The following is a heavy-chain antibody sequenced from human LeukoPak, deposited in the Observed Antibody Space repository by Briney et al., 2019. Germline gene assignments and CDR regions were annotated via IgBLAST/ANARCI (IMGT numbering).Heavy chain of an antibody. Sequence: GGSLRLSCAASGFTFSRHAMSWVRQAPGKGLEWVSAISGSGTGTSYADSVKGRFTISRDNSKNTLYLQMNSLRAEDTAVYYCVKDGLYSSSWNDFDYWGQGTLVTVSS. CDR1: GFTFSRHA. CDR2: ISGSGTGT. J-gene: IGHJ4*02. CDR3: VKDGLYSSSWNDFDY. V-gene: IGHV3-23*01. D-gene: IGHD6-13*01.